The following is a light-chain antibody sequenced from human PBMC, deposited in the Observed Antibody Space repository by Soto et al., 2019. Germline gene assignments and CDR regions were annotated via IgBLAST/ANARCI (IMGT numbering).Light chain of an antibody. Sequence: QSVLTQPRSVSGSPGQSITMSCTGANSDVDNYNFVSWYQQHPGRAPKLIIYDFTKRPSGVPDRFSGSRSGNTASLTISGLQADDEADYYCCPYTGTYVFESGTKVTVL. CDR2: DFT. J-gene: IGLJ1*01. V-gene: IGLV2-11*01. CDR3: CPYTGTYV. CDR1: NSDVDNYNF.